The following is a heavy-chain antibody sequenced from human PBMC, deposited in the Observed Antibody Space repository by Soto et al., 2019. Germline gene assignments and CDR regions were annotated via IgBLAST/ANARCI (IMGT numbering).Heavy chain of an antibody. V-gene: IGHV1-2*02. J-gene: IGHJ6*02. CDR3: ARGDDLIAAAGNLYYYYGMDV. CDR2: INPNSGGT. D-gene: IGHD6-13*01. Sequence: ASVKVSCKASGYTFTGYYMHWVRQAPGQGLEWMGWINPNSGGTNYAQKFQGRVTMTRDTSISTAYMELSRLRSDDTAVYYCARGDDLIAAAGNLYYYYGMDVWGQGTTVTVSS. CDR1: GYTFTGYY.